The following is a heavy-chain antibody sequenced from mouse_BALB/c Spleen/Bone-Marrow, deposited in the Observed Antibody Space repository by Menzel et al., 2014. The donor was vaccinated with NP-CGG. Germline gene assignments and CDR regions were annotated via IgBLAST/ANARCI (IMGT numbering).Heavy chain of an antibody. D-gene: IGHD2-4*01. CDR3: TRGDDYDEEFAY. J-gene: IGHJ3*01. CDR2: INPSNGGT. V-gene: IGHV1S81*02. CDR1: GYTFTSYY. Sequence: VQGVESGAELVKPGASVELSCKASGYTFTSYYMYWVKQRPGQGLEWIGGINPSNGGTNFNEKFKSKATLTVDKSSSTAYMQLSSLTSEDSAVYYCTRGDDYDEEFAYWGQGTLVTVSA.